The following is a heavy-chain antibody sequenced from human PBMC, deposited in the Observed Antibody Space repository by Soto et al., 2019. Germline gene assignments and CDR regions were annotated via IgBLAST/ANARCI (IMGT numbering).Heavy chain of an antibody. J-gene: IGHJ3*02. CDR3: ARPREGIVGATGAFDI. D-gene: IGHD1-26*01. Sequence: QVQLVQSGAEVKKPGSSVKVSCKASGGTFSSYAISWVRQAPGQGLEWMGGIIPIFGTANYAQKFQGGVTITADESTSTAYMELSSLRSEDTAVYYCARPREGIVGATGAFDIWGQGTMVTVSS. CDR1: GGTFSSYA. CDR2: IIPIFGTA. V-gene: IGHV1-69*01.